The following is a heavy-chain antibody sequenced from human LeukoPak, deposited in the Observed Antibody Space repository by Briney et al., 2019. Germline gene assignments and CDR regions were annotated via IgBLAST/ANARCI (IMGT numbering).Heavy chain of an antibody. D-gene: IGHD1-26*01. V-gene: IGHV3-21*04. Sequence: PGGSLRLSCAASGFTFSSYSMNGVRQAPGKGLEWVSSISSSSSYIYYADSVKGRFTISRDNSKNTLYLQMNSLSAEDTAVYYCARGGSYLSAFDIWGQGTMVTVSS. CDR1: GFTFSSYS. CDR3: ARGGSYLSAFDI. J-gene: IGHJ3*02. CDR2: ISSSSSYI.